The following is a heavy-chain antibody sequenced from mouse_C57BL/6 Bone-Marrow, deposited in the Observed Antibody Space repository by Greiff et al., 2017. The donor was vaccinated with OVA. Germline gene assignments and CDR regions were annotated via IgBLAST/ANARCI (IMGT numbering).Heavy chain of an antibody. Sequence: EVQLVESGGDLVKPGGSLKLSCAASGFTFSSYGMSWVRQTPDKRLEWVATISSGGSYTYYPNSVKGRFPISRDNAKNTLYLQMSSLKSEDTAMYYCARRGYFDYWGQGTTLTVSS. CDR1: GFTFSSYG. CDR3: ARRGYFDY. J-gene: IGHJ2*01. V-gene: IGHV5-6*01. CDR2: ISSGGSYT.